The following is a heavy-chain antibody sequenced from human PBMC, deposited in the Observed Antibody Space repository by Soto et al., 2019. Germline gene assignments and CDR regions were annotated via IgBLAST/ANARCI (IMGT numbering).Heavy chain of an antibody. V-gene: IGHV1-3*01. CDR3: AREIKGVTSFDY. D-gene: IGHD3-10*01. CDR2: NNGGVDGT. Sequence: QVQLIQSGPVMMQPGASVKVSCKASGFSSFSFAFHWVRQAPGQGPEWLGWNNGGVDGTIYAQRFQGRVTITRDSSANIVFLEVNTLTSEDTAVYYCAREIKGVTSFDYWGQGTLVTVSS. CDR1: GFSSFSFA. J-gene: IGHJ4*02.